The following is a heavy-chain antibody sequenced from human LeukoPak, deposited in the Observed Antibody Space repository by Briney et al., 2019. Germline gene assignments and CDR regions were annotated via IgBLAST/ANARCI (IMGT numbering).Heavy chain of an antibody. Sequence: PSETLSLTCAVYGGSFSGYYWSWIRQPPGKGLEWIGEINHSGSTNYNPSLKSRVTISVDTSKNQFSLKLSSVTAADTAVYYCASFVETSWNDDSLFDYWGQGTLVTVSS. CDR3: ASFVETSWNDDSLFDY. CDR2: INHSGST. V-gene: IGHV4-34*01. J-gene: IGHJ4*02. D-gene: IGHD1-1*01. CDR1: GGSFSGYY.